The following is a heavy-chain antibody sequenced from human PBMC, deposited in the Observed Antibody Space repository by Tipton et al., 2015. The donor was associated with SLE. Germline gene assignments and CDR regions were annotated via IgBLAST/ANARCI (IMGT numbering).Heavy chain of an antibody. CDR2: IHYSGST. CDR3: AREYPLYGMDV. CDR1: GGSISSYY. Sequence: TLSLTCTVSGGSISSYYWSWIRQLPGKGLEWIGYIHYSGSTYDNPSLKSRVTISVDTSKNQFSLKLSSVTAADTAVYYCAREYPLYGMDVWGQGTTVTVSS. V-gene: IGHV4-59*12. J-gene: IGHJ6*02. D-gene: IGHD2-2*02.